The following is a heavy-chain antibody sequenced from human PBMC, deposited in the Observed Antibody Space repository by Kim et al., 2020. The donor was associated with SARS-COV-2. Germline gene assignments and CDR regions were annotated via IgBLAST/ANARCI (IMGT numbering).Heavy chain of an antibody. V-gene: IGHV1-69*04. D-gene: IGHD3-9*01. CDR1: GGTFSSYA. CDR2: IIPILGIA. J-gene: IGHJ4*02. Sequence: SVKVSCKASGGTFSSYAISWVRQAPGQGLEWMGRIIPILGIANYAQKFQGRVTITADKSTSTAYMELSSLRSEDTAVYYCARSDILTGYYTEYYFDYWGQGTLVTVSS. CDR3: ARSDILTGYYTEYYFDY.